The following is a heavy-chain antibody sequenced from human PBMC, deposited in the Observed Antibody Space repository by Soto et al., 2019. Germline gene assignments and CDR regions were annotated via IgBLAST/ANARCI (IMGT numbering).Heavy chain of an antibody. Sequence: GESLKISCKGSGYRFSSYWIAWVRQMPGKGLEWMGIIYPGDSGTRYSPSFQGQVTMSVDKSNNTAYLHWSSLKASDTAMYYCARQGSNGAYYYYGMDVWGKGTTVTVS. CDR3: ARQGSNGAYYYYGMDV. CDR2: IYPGDSGT. CDR1: GYRFSSYW. J-gene: IGHJ6*04. D-gene: IGHD2-8*01. V-gene: IGHV5-51*01.